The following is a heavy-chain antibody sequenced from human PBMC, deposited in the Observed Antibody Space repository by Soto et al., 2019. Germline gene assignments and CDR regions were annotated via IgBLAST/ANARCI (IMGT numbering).Heavy chain of an antibody. Sequence: QLQLQESGTGLVKASETLSLTCTVSGDSISSSSYYWGWIRQPPGKGLEWIGSIYYSGSTYYNPSLKSRVTISVDTSGNQFSLTLTSLTAADTAVYYCARLPRGTDSWGQGTLVTVSS. CDR2: IYYSGST. V-gene: IGHV4-39*01. D-gene: IGHD3-16*01. CDR1: GDSISSSSYY. J-gene: IGHJ4*02. CDR3: ARLPRGTDS.